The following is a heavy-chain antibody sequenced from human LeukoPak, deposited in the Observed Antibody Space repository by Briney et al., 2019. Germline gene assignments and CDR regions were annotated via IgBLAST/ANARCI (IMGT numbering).Heavy chain of an antibody. CDR2: ISGDGTTT. J-gene: IGHJ4*02. V-gene: IGHV3-74*01. D-gene: IGHD2-15*01. Sequence: GGSLRLSCAVSGFTFSNDWMHWVRQAPGKGLLWVSRISGDGTTTDYADSVKGRFTISRDNAKNTLYLQMDSLRAEDTAVYYCAGTWSFDYWGQGTLVTVSS. CDR1: GFTFSNDW. CDR3: AGTWSFDY.